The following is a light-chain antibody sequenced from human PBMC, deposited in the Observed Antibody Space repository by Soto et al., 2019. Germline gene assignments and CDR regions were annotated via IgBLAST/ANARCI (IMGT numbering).Light chain of an antibody. J-gene: IGKJ5*01. CDR3: QHYGSSSNT. CDR2: GAS. Sequence: EIVSTQSPDTLSLSPGERATLSCRASESVTSSHLAWYQQKRGQAPRLLIYGASSRATGIPDRFSGSGSGTDFTLTISRLEPEDFAVYYCQHYGSSSNTFGQGTRLEIK. V-gene: IGKV3-20*01. CDR1: ESVTSSH.